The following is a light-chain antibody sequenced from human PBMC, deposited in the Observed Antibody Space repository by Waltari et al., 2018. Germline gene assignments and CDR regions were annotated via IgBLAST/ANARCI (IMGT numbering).Light chain of an antibody. Sequence: DIVMTQSPDFLAVSLGERATINCKSSQSVLYSANNKDYLAWYQQKPGKPPKLLIYWASTRESGVPDRFSGSGSRTDFTLTISSLQAEDVAVYYCQQYYGVPLTFGGGTKVEIK. CDR1: QSVLYSANNKDY. CDR2: WAS. CDR3: QQYYGVPLT. J-gene: IGKJ4*01. V-gene: IGKV4-1*01.